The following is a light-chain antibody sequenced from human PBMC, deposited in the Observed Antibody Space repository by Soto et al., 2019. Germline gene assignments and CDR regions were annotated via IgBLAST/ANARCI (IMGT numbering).Light chain of an antibody. CDR3: TSYISNSTPEV. CDR2: EAT. Sequence: ALTKPASVSGSPGQLITISSTGSSVDISSHHFVSWYKQPPGKAPKLMIYEATNRPSGVSHRFSGSKSGNTASLTISGLQADDEADYYCTSYISNSTPEVFGTGTKVTVL. J-gene: IGLJ1*01. V-gene: IGLV2-14*01. CDR1: SVDISSHHF.